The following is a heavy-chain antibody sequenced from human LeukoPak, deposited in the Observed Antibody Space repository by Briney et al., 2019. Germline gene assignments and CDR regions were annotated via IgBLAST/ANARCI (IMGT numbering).Heavy chain of an antibody. Sequence: SETLSLTCTVSGGSISSSSYYWGWIRQPPGKGLEWIGSIYYSGSTYYNPSLKSRVTISVDTSNNQFSLKLSSVTAADTAVYYCAREQTTVTTEWFDPWGQGTLVTVSS. D-gene: IGHD4-11*01. CDR2: IYYSGST. CDR3: AREQTTVTTEWFDP. V-gene: IGHV4-39*01. J-gene: IGHJ5*02. CDR1: GGSISSSSYY.